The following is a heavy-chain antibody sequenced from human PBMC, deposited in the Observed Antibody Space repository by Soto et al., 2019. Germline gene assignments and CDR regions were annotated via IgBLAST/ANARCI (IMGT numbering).Heavy chain of an antibody. Sequence: QVQLQESGPGLVKPSDTLSLTCAVSGYSISSSNWWGWIRQPPGKGLEWIGYIYYSGTTYYNPSREGQVTMSVDSATTQCSLKLTPVTVVDPAVYYCARRESQGPIDYWGQGTLVTVSS. D-gene: IGHD1-26*01. CDR1: GYSISSSNW. V-gene: IGHV4-28*01. J-gene: IGHJ4*02. CDR2: IYYSGTT. CDR3: ARRESQGPIDY.